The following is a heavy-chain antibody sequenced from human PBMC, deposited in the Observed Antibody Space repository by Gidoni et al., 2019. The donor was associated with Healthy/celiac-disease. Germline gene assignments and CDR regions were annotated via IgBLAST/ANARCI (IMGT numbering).Heavy chain of an antibody. CDR3: ARDLLTSGSGWYDRGNYYYYYYGMDV. Sequence: QVQLVQSGAEVKKPGASVKVSCKASGYPFPSYYMHWVRQAPGQGLEWMGIINPSGGSTSYAQKFQGRVTMTRDTSTSTVYMELSSLRSEDTAVYYCARDLLTSGSGWYDRGNYYYYYYGMDVWGQGTTVTVSS. V-gene: IGHV1-46*01. D-gene: IGHD6-19*01. CDR2: INPSGGST. CDR1: GYPFPSYY. J-gene: IGHJ6*02.